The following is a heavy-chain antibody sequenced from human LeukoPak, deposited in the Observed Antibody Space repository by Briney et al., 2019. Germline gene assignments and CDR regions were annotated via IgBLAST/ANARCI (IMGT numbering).Heavy chain of an antibody. D-gene: IGHD3-10*01. CDR3: ARILSAGSGTTNWFDP. CDR2: INPSGGST. CDR1: GYTFTSYG. J-gene: IGHJ5*02. V-gene: IGHV1-46*01. Sequence: GASVKVSCKASGYTFTSYGISWVRQASGQGLEWMGIINPSGGSTSYAQKFQGRVTMTRDTSTSTVYMELSSLRSEDTAVYYCARILSAGSGTTNWFDPWGQGTLVTVSS.